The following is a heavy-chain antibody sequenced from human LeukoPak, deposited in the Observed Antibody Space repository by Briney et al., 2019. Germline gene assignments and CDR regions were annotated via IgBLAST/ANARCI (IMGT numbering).Heavy chain of an antibody. J-gene: IGHJ5*02. CDR2: ISGGSSYI. V-gene: IGHV3-21*01. Sequence: PGGSLRLSCAASGFSFSSYSMNWVRQAPGKGLEWVSSISGGSSYIYYADSVKGRFTISRDNAKNSLFLQMNSLRAEDTAVYYCWRVDENGYNFAWGQGTLVTVSS. D-gene: IGHD5-24*01. CDR1: GFSFSSYS. CDR3: WRVDENGYNFA.